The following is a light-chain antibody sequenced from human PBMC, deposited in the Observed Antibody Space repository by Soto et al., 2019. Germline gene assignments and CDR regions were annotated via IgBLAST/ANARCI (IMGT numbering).Light chain of an antibody. CDR3: QSYESSPSGYV. V-gene: IGLV1-40*01. CDR1: SSNIGAGYD. Sequence: QSALTQPPSVSGAPGQRVTISCTGSSSNIGAGYDVHWYHQLPGTAPKLLIYGDTKRPSGVPDRFSGSKSATSASLAITGLQAEDEADYYCQSYESSPSGYVFGTGTKVTVL. J-gene: IGLJ1*01. CDR2: GDT.